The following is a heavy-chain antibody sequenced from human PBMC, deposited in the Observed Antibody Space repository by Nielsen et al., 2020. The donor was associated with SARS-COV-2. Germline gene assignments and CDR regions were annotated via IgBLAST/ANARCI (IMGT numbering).Heavy chain of an antibody. CDR3: AAGEPGYSYGGGAFDY. CDR1: GFTFTSSA. CDR2: IVVGSGNT. Sequence: VKVSCKASGFTFTSSAVQWVRQARGQRLEWIGWIVVGSGNTNYAQKFQERVTITRDMSTSTAYMELSSLRSEDTAVYYCAAGEPGYSYGGGAFDYWGQGTLVTVSS. J-gene: IGHJ4*02. D-gene: IGHD5-18*01. V-gene: IGHV1-58*01.